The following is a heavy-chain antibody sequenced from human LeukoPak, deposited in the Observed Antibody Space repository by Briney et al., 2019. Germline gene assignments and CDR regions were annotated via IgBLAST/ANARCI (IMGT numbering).Heavy chain of an antibody. D-gene: IGHD3-9*01. CDR3: ANEPTYYDILTGYFRGFDADY. Sequence: WGSLSCSCAAYGFTFSSMGLHWVRPAPGLGLVGVVFIRYDGSNRYYADSVKGRFTISRDNSKNTLYLQMNSLRAEDTAVYYCANEPTYYDILTGYFRGFDADYWGQGTLVTVSS. CDR2: IRYDGSNR. J-gene: IGHJ4*02. CDR1: GFTFSSMG. V-gene: IGHV3-30*02.